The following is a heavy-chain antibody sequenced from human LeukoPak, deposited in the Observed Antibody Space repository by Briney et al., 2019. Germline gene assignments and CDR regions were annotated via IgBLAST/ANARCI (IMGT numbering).Heavy chain of an antibody. CDR2: SNSDGRST. CDR3: VREEEMAKITGSNAFDM. CDR1: GFTFSSYW. D-gene: IGHD5-24*01. Sequence: PGGSLRLSCAASGFTFSSYWMHWVRQAPGKGLVWVSRSNSDGRSTSYADSVKGRFTISRDTAKNTVYLQMNSLRAEDTAVYFCVREEEMAKITGSNAFDMWGQGTMVTVSS. J-gene: IGHJ3*02. V-gene: IGHV3-74*01.